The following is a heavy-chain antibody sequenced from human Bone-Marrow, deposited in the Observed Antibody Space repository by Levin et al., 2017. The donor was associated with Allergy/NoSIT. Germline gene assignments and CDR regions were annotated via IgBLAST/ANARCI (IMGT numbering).Heavy chain of an antibody. CDR1: GGTLGRYA. J-gene: IGHJ4*02. D-gene: IGHD2-2*01. CDR3: GRGQSGNPKASTSPTIYF. CDR2: IMSFLRVV. V-gene: IGHV1-69*04. Sequence: PQASVKVSCKASGGTLGRYAVTWVRQAPGQGLEWMGRIMSFLRVVKYAQRFQGRVTFTVDKSTSTAYMELTNLRPDDTAVYYCGRGQSGNPKASTSPTIYFWGQGTLVTVSS.